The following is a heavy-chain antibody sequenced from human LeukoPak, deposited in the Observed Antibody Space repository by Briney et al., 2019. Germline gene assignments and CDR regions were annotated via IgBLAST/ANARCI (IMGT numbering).Heavy chain of an antibody. CDR2: INPNSGGT. Sequence: ASVKVSCKASGYTFTGYYMHWVRQAPGQGLEWMGWINPNSGGTNYAQKFQGRVTMTRDTSISTAYMELSRLRSDDTAMYYCARELLRFYAFDIWGQGTMVTVSS. V-gene: IGHV1-2*02. CDR1: GYTFTGYY. D-gene: IGHD3-3*01. CDR3: ARELLRFYAFDI. J-gene: IGHJ3*02.